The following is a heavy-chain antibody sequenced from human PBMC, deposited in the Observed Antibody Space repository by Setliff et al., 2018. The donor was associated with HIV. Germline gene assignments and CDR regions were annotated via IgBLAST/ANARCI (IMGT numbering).Heavy chain of an antibody. J-gene: IGHJ4*02. Sequence: GGSLRLSCAASGFTFSTYWMSWVRQAPGKGLEWVANIKQDGSEKNYMDSVKGRFTISRDNAKNSLYLQLNSLRVEDTAVYYCATDCAVVGGTGSLDSWGQGTLVTVSS. CDR1: GFTFSTYW. CDR2: IKQDGSEK. D-gene: IGHD1-26*01. CDR3: ATDCAVVGGTGSLDS. V-gene: IGHV3-7*05.